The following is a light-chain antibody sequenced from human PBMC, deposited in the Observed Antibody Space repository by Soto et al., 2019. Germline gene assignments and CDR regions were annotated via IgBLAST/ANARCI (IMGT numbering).Light chain of an antibody. CDR1: SSDVGGYNY. J-gene: IGLJ1*01. CDR3: ASFTSTYSYV. V-gene: IGLV2-14*03. Sequence: QSALTQPASVSGSPGQSITISCTGTSSDVGGYNYVSWYQHHPGKAPKLMIYHATVRPSGVSNRFSGSKSDDTASLTISGLQAEDEADYYCASFTSTYSYVFGTGTKVTVL. CDR2: HAT.